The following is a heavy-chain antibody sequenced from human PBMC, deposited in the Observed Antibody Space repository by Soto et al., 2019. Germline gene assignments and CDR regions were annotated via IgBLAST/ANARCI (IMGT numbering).Heavy chain of an antibody. CDR3: ARRGSGGSLLQRGDAFDI. D-gene: IGHD2-15*01. CDR2: VNDNWGS. CDR1: GGSISSYY. V-gene: IGHV4-59*08. Sequence: SETLSLTCTVSGGSISSYYWSWIRQTPEKGLEWIGYVNDNWGSNYNPSLKSRVTISLDTSKSQFSLKLSSVTAADTAVYYCARRGSGGSLLQRGDAFDIWGQGTMVTVSS. J-gene: IGHJ3*02.